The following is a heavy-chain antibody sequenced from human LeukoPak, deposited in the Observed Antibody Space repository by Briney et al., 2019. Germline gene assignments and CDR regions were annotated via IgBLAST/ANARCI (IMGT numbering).Heavy chain of an antibody. D-gene: IGHD3-3*01. CDR2: ISGSGGNT. J-gene: IGHJ4*02. Sequence: GGSLRLSCAAPGFTFSSYAMSWVRQAPGKGLEWVSTISGSGGNTYYADSVKGRFTISGDNSKNTLYLQMNSLRAEDTAVYYCAKVAGGYYVDNWGQGTLVTVSS. CDR1: GFTFSSYA. V-gene: IGHV3-23*01. CDR3: AKVAGGYYVDN.